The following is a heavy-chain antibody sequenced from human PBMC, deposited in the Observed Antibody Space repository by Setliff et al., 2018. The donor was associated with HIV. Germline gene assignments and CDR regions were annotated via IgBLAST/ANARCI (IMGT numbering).Heavy chain of an antibody. V-gene: IGHV4-61*09. CDR2: TYVSRST. CDR3: ARQAFGGAPRTPLDS. D-gene: IGHD3-16*01. CDR1: GDSLTTGGAY. Sequence: ASETLSLTCAVSGDSLTTGGAYWSWIRQSAGKGLEWIGQTYVSRSTAYNPSLKSRVTISLDRSKNEYSVNLTSVTAADTATYFCARQAFGGAPRTPLDSWGQGTLVTGSS. J-gene: IGHJ4*02.